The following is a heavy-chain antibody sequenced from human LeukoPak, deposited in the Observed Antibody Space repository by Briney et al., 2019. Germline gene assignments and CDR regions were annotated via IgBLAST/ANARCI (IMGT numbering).Heavy chain of an antibody. Sequence: GESLKISCKGSGYSFTSYWIGWVRQMPGKGLEWMGILYPGDSDTRYSPSFQGQVTISADKSISTAYLQWSSLKASDTAMYYCARHPYSSGWYRDDAFDIWGQGTMVTVSS. V-gene: IGHV5-51*01. CDR2: LYPGDSDT. CDR1: GYSFTSYW. J-gene: IGHJ3*02. CDR3: ARHPYSSGWYRDDAFDI. D-gene: IGHD6-19*01.